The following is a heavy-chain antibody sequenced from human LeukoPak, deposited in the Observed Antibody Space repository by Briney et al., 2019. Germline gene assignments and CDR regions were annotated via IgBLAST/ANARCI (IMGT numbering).Heavy chain of an antibody. CDR2: IIPIFGTA. Sequence: GASVKVSCKASGGTFSSYAISWVRQAPGQGLEWRGGIIPIFGTANYAQKFQGRVTITTDESTSTAYMELSSLGSEDTAVYYCARARNWEDYYYYMDVWGKGTTVTVSS. J-gene: IGHJ6*03. V-gene: IGHV1-69*05. CDR3: ARARNWEDYYYYMDV. CDR1: GGTFSSYA. D-gene: IGHD1-1*01.